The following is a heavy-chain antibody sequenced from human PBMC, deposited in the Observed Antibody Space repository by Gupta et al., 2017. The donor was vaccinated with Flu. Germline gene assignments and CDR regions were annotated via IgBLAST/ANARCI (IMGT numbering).Heavy chain of an antibody. J-gene: IGHJ3*02. V-gene: IGHV3-53*02. CDR1: GFTVSRNY. Sequence: EVQLVETGGGLIQPGGSLRLSCAASGFTVSRNYMSWVRQAPGKGLEWVSVIYSGGSTYYADSVKGRFNISRDNSKNTLYLQMNSLRAEDTAVYYCASAIVVVVAATPDAFDIWGQGKMVTVSS. CDR2: IYSGGST. D-gene: IGHD2-15*01. CDR3: ASAIVVVVAATPDAFDI.